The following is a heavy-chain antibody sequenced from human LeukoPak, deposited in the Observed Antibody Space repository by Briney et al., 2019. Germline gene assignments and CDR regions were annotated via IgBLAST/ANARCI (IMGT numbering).Heavy chain of an antibody. V-gene: IGHV3-30*02. CDR1: GFTFSTFG. J-gene: IGHJ4*02. CDR3: AKERTKWLEGGCDY. CDR2: ILHDGSNK. Sequence: GGSPRLSCAASGFTFSTFGMHWVRQAPGKGLEWVSFILHDGSNKFYADSVRGRFTISRDTSRNTVYLQMKSLRIEDTDLYYCAKERTKWLEGGCDYWGQGSLVSVSS. D-gene: IGHD6-19*01.